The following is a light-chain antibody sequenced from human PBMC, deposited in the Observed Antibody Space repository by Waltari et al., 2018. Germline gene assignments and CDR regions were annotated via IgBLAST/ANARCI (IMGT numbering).Light chain of an antibody. CDR2: GAS. Sequence: IVLTQSPGTLSLSPGERATLSCRASQSVSSSYLAWYQQKPGQAPRLLIYGASSRATGITGRFSGSGSGTDFTLTISRLEPEDFAVYYCQQYGSSPFTFGPGTKVDIK. J-gene: IGKJ3*01. CDR3: QQYGSSPFT. V-gene: IGKV3-20*01. CDR1: QSVSSSY.